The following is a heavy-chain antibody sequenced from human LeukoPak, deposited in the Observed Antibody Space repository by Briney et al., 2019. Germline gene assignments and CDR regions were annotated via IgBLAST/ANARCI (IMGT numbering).Heavy chain of an antibody. CDR1: GFTFDDYG. CDR3: ARTGRYSSSWYPDY. J-gene: IGHJ4*02. V-gene: IGHV3-7*01. Sequence: PGGSLRLSCAASGFTFDDYGMTWVRQAPGKGLEWVANIKQDGSEKYYVDSVKGRFTISRDNAKNSLYLQMNSLRAEDTAVYYCARTGRYSSSWYPDYWGQGTLVTVSS. D-gene: IGHD6-13*01. CDR2: IKQDGSEK.